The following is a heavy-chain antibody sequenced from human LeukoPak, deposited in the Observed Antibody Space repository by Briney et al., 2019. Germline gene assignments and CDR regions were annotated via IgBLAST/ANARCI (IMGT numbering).Heavy chain of an antibody. Sequence: GGSLRLSCAASGFTFNKYWMTWVSQAPGKGLEWVANIKQDGSDKHYVSSVKGRFTISRDNAKNSVYLQMNSLRDEDTAIYYCARENWGPDYWGQGTLVTVSS. CDR3: ARENWGPDY. J-gene: IGHJ4*02. D-gene: IGHD7-27*01. CDR2: IKQDGSDK. CDR1: GFTFNKYW. V-gene: IGHV3-7*01.